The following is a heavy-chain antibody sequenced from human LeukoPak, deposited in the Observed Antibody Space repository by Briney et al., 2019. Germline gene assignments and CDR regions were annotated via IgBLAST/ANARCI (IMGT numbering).Heavy chain of an antibody. CDR2: INHSGST. Sequence: SETLSLTCAVYGGSFSGYYWSWIRQPPGKGLEWIGEINHSGSTNYNPSLKSRVTISVDTSKNQSSLKLSSVTAADTAVYYCARHGRDYVWGSYRYNRNFDYWGQGTLVTVSS. CDR1: GGSFSGYY. CDR3: ARHGRDYVWGSYRYNRNFDY. J-gene: IGHJ4*02. V-gene: IGHV4-34*01. D-gene: IGHD3-16*02.